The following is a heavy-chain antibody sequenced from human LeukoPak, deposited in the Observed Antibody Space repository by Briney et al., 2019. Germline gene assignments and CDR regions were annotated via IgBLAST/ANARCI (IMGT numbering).Heavy chain of an antibody. CDR2: ISSSSSTI. V-gene: IGHV3-48*01. CDR1: GFTFSSYS. CDR3: ARDDQPLPLDY. J-gene: IGHJ4*02. Sequence: GVSLRLSCAASGFTFSSYSMNWVRQAPGKGLEWVSYISSSSSTIYYADSVKGRFTISRDNAKNSLYLQMNSLRAEDTAVYYCARDDQPLPLDYWGQGTLVTVSS.